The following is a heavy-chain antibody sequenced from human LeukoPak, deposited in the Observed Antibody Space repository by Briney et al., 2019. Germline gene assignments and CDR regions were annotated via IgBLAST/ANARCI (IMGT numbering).Heavy chain of an antibody. CDR2: IKQDGSEK. J-gene: IGHJ6*02. Sequence: GGSLRLSCAASGFTFSSYWMSWVRQAPGKGLGWVANIKQDGSEKYYVDSVKGRFTISRDNAKNSLYLQMNSLRAEDTAVYYCARDGSNYYDSSGYYPYYYYYGMDVWGQGTTVTVSS. CDR3: ARDGSNYYDSSGYYPYYYYYGMDV. CDR1: GFTFSSYW. V-gene: IGHV3-7*01. D-gene: IGHD3-22*01.